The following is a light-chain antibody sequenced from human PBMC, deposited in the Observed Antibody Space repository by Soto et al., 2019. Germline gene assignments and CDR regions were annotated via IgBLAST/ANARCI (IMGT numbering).Light chain of an antibody. J-gene: IGKJ1*01. Sequence: DIPMTQSPSSVSASVGDRVTITCRASQGISSWLAWYQQKPGRAPKALMYSASSLQSGVPSRFSGSGSETEFTLTISSLQPEDFATYYCQQASSFPPTFGQGTKVEIK. CDR2: SAS. CDR3: QQASSFPPT. V-gene: IGKV1-12*01. CDR1: QGISSW.